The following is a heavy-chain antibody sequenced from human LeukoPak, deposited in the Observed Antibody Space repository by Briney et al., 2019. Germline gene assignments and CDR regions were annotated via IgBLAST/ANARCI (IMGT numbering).Heavy chain of an antibody. J-gene: IGHJ3*02. Sequence: ASVKLSCKASGYTLTNYYIYWLRQATGQGLEWLGFINPNSGTTAYGHKFKGRFTMARNTSINTPYMELTSLTSEATAMYYCGRVGHGDMTGDDSAFDIWGQGTMVTVSS. CDR2: INPNSGTT. CDR1: GYTLTNYY. D-gene: IGHD3-9*01. V-gene: IGHV1-8*01. CDR3: GRVGHGDMTGDDSAFDI.